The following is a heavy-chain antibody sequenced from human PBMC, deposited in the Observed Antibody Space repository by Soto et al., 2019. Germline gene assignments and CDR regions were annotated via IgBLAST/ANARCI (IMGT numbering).Heavy chain of an antibody. CDR3: AKEAFRGYGMDV. Sequence: QVQLVESGGGVVQPGRSLRLSCAASGFTFSSYGMHWVRQAPGKGLEWVAVISYDGSNKYYADSVKGRFTISRDNSKNTLYLQMNSLRAEDTAVYYCAKEAFRGYGMDVWGQGTTVTVSS. D-gene: IGHD3-10*01. J-gene: IGHJ6*02. CDR2: ISYDGSNK. CDR1: GFTFSSYG. V-gene: IGHV3-30*18.